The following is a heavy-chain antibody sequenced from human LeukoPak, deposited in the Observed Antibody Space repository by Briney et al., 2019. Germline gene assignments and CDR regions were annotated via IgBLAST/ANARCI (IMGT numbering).Heavy chain of an antibody. CDR1: GGSFSGYY. D-gene: IGHD6-13*01. CDR3: AWRGAAAGTGDWFDP. CDR2: INHSGST. Sequence: SETLSLTCAVYGGSFSGYYWSWIRQPPGKGLEWIGEINHSGSTNYNPSLKSRVTISVDTSKNKFSLKLSSVTAADTAVYYCAWRGAAAGTGDWFDPWGQGTLVTVSS. V-gene: IGHV4-34*01. J-gene: IGHJ5*02.